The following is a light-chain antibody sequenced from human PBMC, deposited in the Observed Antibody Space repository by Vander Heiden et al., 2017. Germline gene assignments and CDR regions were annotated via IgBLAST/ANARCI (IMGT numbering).Light chain of an antibody. Sequence: GSPGQSITISCTGTSSDVGYYNLVSWYQQHPGKAPKLMIYDVNNRPSGVSNRFSGSKTGNTASLTISGLQAEDEADYYCDSYITSSTYVFGTGTKVTVL. CDR3: DSYITSSTYV. V-gene: IGLV2-14*04. CDR1: SSDVGYYNL. J-gene: IGLJ1*01. CDR2: DVN.